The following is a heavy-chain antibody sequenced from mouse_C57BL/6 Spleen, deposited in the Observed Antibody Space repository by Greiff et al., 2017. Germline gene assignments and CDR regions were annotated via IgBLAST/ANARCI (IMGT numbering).Heavy chain of an antibody. D-gene: IGHD2-4*01. J-gene: IGHJ4*01. CDR3: ARESCCNFDLED. Sequence: EVQLQQSGAELVKPGASVKLSCTASGFTFTDYYMHWVKQRPEQGLEWIGKIYPEDGETNYNQKFQGKATLTADKSSTTAYLQLSSLTSEDTACYYCARESCCNFDLEDWGKGTSVTVSS. CDR1: GFTFTDYY. V-gene: IGHV14-2*01. CDR2: IYPEDGET.